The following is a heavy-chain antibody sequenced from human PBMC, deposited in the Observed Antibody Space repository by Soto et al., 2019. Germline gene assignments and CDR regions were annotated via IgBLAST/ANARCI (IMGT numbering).Heavy chain of an antibody. CDR2: INPSGGST. V-gene: IGHV1-46*03. CDR3: AKDSGGGDSDY. Sequence: ASVKVSCKASGYTFTSYYMHWVRQAPGQGLEWMGIINPSGGSTSYAQKFQGRVTMTRDTSTSTVYMELSSLRSEDTAVYYCAKDSGGGDSDYWGQGTLVTVSS. CDR1: GYTFTSYY. D-gene: IGHD2-21*01. J-gene: IGHJ4*02.